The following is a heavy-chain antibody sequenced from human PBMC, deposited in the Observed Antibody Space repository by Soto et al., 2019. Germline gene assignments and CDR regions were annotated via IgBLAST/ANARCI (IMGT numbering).Heavy chain of an antibody. Sequence: GVLRLSCAASGLTFSSYALRGGRQAPGKGLEWVSAISGSGGSTYYADSVKGRFTISRDNSKNTLYLQMNSLRAEDTAVYYCAKEHHYSSSWSEFDYWGQGTLVTVSS. D-gene: IGHD6-13*01. V-gene: IGHV3-23*01. CDR1: GLTFSSYA. CDR3: AKEHHYSSSWSEFDY. J-gene: IGHJ4*02. CDR2: ISGSGGST.